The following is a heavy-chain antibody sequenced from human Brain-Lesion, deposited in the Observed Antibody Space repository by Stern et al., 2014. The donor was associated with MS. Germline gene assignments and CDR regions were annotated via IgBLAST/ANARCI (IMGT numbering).Heavy chain of an antibody. J-gene: IGHJ6*02. D-gene: IGHD5-18*01. CDR1: GFTFRSYG. V-gene: IGHV3-30*18. CDR3: AKDRRGGYNYLYGMDV. Sequence: QVQLVESGGGVVQPGRSLRLSCTASGFTFRSYGMHWVRQAPGKGLEWGSVTSYDGSNKQYADSVKGRFTISRDNSKNTLYLHLNSLRPEDTAVYHCAKDRRGGYNYLYGMDVWGQGTTVTVS. CDR2: TSYDGSNK.